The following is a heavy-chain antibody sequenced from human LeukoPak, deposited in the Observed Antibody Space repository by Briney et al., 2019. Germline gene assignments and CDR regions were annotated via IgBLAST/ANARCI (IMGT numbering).Heavy chain of an antibody. J-gene: IGHJ4*02. CDR3: ARRIREGYCSGGSCYSFGY. CDR2: ISSSSGTI. Sequence: GGPLRLSCAASGFTFSSYAMNWVRQAPGKGLEWVSYISSSSGTIYYADSVKGRFTISRDNAKNSLYLQMNSLRAEDTAVYFCARRIREGYCSGGSCYSFGYWGQGALVTVSS. V-gene: IGHV3-48*01. CDR1: GFTFSSYA. D-gene: IGHD2-15*01.